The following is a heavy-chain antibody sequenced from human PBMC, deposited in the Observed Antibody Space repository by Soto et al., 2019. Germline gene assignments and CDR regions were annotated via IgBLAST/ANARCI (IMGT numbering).Heavy chain of an antibody. CDR2: IYYSGST. D-gene: IGHD4-4*01. V-gene: IGHV4-59*08. CDR1: GGSISSYY. Sequence: SETLSLTCTFSGGSISSYYWSLIRQPPGKGLEWIGYIYYSGSTNYNPSLKSRVTISVDTSKNQFSLKLSSVTAADTAVYYCARNDYSYYYYYMDVWGKGTTVTVSS. J-gene: IGHJ6*03. CDR3: ARNDYSYYYYYMDV.